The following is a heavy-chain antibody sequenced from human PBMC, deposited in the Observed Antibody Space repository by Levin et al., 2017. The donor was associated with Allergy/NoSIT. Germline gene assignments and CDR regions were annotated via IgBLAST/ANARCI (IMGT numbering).Heavy chain of an antibody. CDR1: GFTFSSYA. CDR3: ARDSRIGGGTGYRPLDY. J-gene: IGHJ4*02. Sequence: LAGGSLRLSCAASGFTFSSYAMNWVRQAPGKGLEWVSYVTSSGSAIYYADSVKGRFTISRDNAKNSLSLQMNSLRDEDTAVYYCARDSRIGGGTGYRPLDYWGQGTLVTVSS. V-gene: IGHV3-48*02. CDR2: VTSSGSAI. D-gene: IGHD3-9*01.